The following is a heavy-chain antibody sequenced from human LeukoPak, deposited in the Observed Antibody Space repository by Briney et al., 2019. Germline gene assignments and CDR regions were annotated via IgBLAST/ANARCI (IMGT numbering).Heavy chain of an antibody. CDR1: GGSISSSSYY. J-gene: IGHJ6*02. CDR3: ARGPCSGGSCYSGHYYYGMDV. V-gene: IGHV4-39*07. CDR2: INHSGST. Sequence: SETLSLTCTVSGGSISSSSYYWGWIRQPPGKGLEWIGEINHSGSTNHNPSLKSRVTISVDTSKNQFSLKLSSVTAADTAVYYCARGPCSGGSCYSGHYYYGMDVWGQGTTVTVSS. D-gene: IGHD2-15*01.